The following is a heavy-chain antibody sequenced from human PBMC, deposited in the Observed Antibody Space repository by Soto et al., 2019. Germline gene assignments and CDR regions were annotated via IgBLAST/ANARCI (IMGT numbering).Heavy chain of an antibody. V-gene: IGHV3-74*01. CDR3: ERDRTLQFDY. D-gene: IGHD4-4*01. CDR1: GXTFSSYG. J-gene: IGHJ4*02. CDR2: INSDGSST. Sequence: GSLRLSCAASGXTFSSYGMHWVRQAPGKGLVLVSRINSDGSSTSYADSVKCRFTISRDNAKKTLYLQMNRLRAEDTAVYYCERDRTLQFDYSGKGTLVTV.